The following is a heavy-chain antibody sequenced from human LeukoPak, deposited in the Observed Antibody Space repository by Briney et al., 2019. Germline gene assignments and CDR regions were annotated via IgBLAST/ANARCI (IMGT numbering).Heavy chain of an antibody. Sequence: ASVKVSCKASGYTFTGYYMHRVRQALGQGLEWMGWINPNSGGTNYAQKFQGRVTMTRDTSISTAYMELSRLRSDDTAVYYCANYDFWSGYYVTWGQGTLVTVSS. CDR1: GYTFTGYY. D-gene: IGHD3-3*01. CDR2: INPNSGGT. V-gene: IGHV1-2*02. CDR3: ANYDFWSGYYVT. J-gene: IGHJ5*02.